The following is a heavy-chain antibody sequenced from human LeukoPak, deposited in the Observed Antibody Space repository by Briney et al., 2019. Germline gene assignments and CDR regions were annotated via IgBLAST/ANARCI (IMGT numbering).Heavy chain of an antibody. D-gene: IGHD3-3*01. V-gene: IGHV3-7*01. CDR3: ARDESLGDFWSGYFDAFDI. Sequence: GGSLRLSCAASGFTFSNYWMTWVRQAPGKGLEWVANIKQDGSEKYYVDSVKGRFTISRDNAKNSLYLLMNSLRAEDTAVYYCARDESLGDFWSGYFDAFDIWGQGTMVTVSS. CDR2: IKQDGSEK. CDR1: GFTFSNYW. J-gene: IGHJ3*02.